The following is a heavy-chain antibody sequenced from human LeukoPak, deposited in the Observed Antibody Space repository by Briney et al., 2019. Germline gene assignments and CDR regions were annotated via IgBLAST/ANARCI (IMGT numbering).Heavy chain of an antibody. CDR1: GYTFTSYD. D-gene: IGHD5-24*01. Sequence: ASVKVSCKASGYTFTSYDINWVRQATGQGLEWMGWMNPNSGNTGYAQKFQGRVTMTRNTSISTAYMELSSLRSEDTAVYYCARGGSLEMATTTRSDYWGQGTLVTVSS. V-gene: IGHV1-8*01. CDR2: MNPNSGNT. CDR3: ARGGSLEMATTTRSDY. J-gene: IGHJ4*02.